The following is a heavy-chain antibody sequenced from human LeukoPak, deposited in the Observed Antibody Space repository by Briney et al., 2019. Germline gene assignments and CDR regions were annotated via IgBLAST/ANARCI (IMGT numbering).Heavy chain of an antibody. CDR1: GFTFSSYA. J-gene: IGHJ4*02. V-gene: IGHV3-30*04. D-gene: IGHD1-26*01. CDR2: ISYDGSNK. Sequence: PGRSLRLSCAASGFTFSSYAMHWVRQAPGKGLEWVAVISYDGSNKYYADSVKGRFTISRDNSKNTLYLQMNSLRAEDTAVYYCARGSSGSYVDYFDYWGQGTLVTVSS. CDR3: ARGSSGSYVDYFDY.